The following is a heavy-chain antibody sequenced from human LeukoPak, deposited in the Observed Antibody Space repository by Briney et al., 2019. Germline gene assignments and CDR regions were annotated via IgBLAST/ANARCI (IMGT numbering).Heavy chain of an antibody. CDR3: ARDLTVLVRGVMAWFDP. V-gene: IGHV1-18*01. CDR1: GYTFTSYG. D-gene: IGHD3-10*01. J-gene: IGHJ5*02. Sequence: SVRVSCKASGYTFTSYGISWVRQAPGQGLEWMGWISAYNGNTNYAQKLQGRVTMTTDTSTSTAYMELRSLRSDDTAVYYCARDLTVLVRGVMAWFDPWGQGTLVTVSS. CDR2: ISAYNGNT.